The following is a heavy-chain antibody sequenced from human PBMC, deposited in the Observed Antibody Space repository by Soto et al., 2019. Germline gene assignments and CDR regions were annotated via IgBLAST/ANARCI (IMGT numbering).Heavy chain of an antibody. J-gene: IGHJ4*02. CDR2: IYWDDDE. Sequence: QITLKESDPTLVKPTQTLTLTCTFSGFSLTTRGVGVGSIRQPPGKALEWLALIYWDDDEGYSPSLKCRLTITKATSKNQVVLTMTNRDPVDTATYYCAHRPRGYSYHFDYWVQGTLVTVSS. CDR3: AHRPRGYSYHFDY. CDR1: GFSLTTRGVG. D-gene: IGHD5-18*01. V-gene: IGHV2-5*02.